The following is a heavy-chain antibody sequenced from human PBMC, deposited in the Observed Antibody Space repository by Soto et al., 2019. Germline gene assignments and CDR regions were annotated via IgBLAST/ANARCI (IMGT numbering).Heavy chain of an antibody. Sequence: ASVKVSCKASGYTFTSYDINWVRQATGQGLEWMGWTNPNSGNTGYAQKFQGRVTMTRNTSISTAYMELSSLRSEDTAVYYCARGPLLRFLEWLSATNWFDPWGQGTLVTVS. CDR3: ARGPLLRFLEWLSATNWFDP. CDR1: GYTFTSYD. J-gene: IGHJ5*02. V-gene: IGHV1-8*01. D-gene: IGHD3-3*01. CDR2: TNPNSGNT.